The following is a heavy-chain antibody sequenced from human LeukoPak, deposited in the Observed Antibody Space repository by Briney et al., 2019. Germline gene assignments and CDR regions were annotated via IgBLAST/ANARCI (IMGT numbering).Heavy chain of an antibody. CDR3: VIWGDYDVLTGYYVPDY. D-gene: IGHD3-9*01. V-gene: IGHV3-23*01. CDR1: GFTFSNYA. Sequence: PGASLRLSCVASGFTFSNYAMSWVRQAPGKGLEWVSAITGSGTSTYYADSLKGRFTISRDNSKNTVFLQMNSLRHEDTAIYYCVIWGDYDVLTGYYVPDYWGQGNLVTVSS. J-gene: IGHJ4*02. CDR2: ITGSGTST.